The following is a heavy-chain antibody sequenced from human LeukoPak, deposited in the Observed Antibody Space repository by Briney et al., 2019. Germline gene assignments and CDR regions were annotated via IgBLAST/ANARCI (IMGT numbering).Heavy chain of an antibody. D-gene: IGHD3-22*01. CDR2: INHSGST. CDR3: AGFGTYYYDSSGPTNWFDP. Sequence: SETLSLTCAVYGGSFSGYCWSWIRQPPGKGLEWIGEINHSGSTNYNPSLKSRVTISVDTSKNQFSLKLSSVTAADTAVYYCAGFGTYYYDSSGPTNWFDPWGQGTLVTVSS. J-gene: IGHJ5*02. CDR1: GGSFSGYC. V-gene: IGHV4-34*01.